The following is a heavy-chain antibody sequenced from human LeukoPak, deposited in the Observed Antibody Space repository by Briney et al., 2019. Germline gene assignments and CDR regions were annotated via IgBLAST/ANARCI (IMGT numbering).Heavy chain of an antibody. D-gene: IGHD5-24*01. J-gene: IGHJ4*02. Sequence: GGSLRLSCAASGFTFSSYAMSWVRQAPGKGLEWVSAISGSGGGTFYADSVKGRFTISRDSSKNTLYLQMNSLRAEDTAVYYCTIGDGYNCVYWGQGTLVTVSS. CDR2: ISGSGGGT. V-gene: IGHV3-23*01. CDR1: GFTFSSYA. CDR3: TIGDGYNCVY.